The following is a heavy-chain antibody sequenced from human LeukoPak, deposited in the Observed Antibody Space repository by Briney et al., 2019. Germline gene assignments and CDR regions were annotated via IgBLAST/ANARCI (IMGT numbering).Heavy chain of an antibody. CDR2: IKSDGTST. D-gene: IGHD5-18*01. CDR1: GFTFSNYW. Sequence: GGSLRLSCAASGFTFSNYWMHWVRQVPGKGLVWVSRIKSDGTSTFYADSVKGRFTISRDNAKNTLYLQMNSLRAEDTAVYYCARVVDTHFDYWGQGTLVTVSS. V-gene: IGHV3-74*01. CDR3: ARVVDTHFDY. J-gene: IGHJ4*02.